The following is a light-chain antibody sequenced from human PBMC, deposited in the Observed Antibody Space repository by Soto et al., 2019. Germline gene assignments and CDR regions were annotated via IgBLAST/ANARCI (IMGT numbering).Light chain of an antibody. J-gene: IGLJ2*01. CDR1: KLGVRY. V-gene: IGLV3-1*01. CDR2: QDT. CDR3: QAWDTTTAV. Sequence: SYELTQPPSVSVSPGQTASITCSGDKLGVRYASWYQQKPGQSPVLVIYQDTKRPSGIPERFSGSNSGNTATLSISGTQTIVEADYYCQAWDTTTAVFGGGTKLTVL.